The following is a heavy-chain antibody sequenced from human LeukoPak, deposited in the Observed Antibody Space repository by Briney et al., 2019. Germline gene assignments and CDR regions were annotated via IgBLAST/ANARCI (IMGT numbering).Heavy chain of an antibody. Sequence: GGSLRLSCAASGFTFDDYAMHWVRQAPGKGLEWVSGISWNSGSIGYADSVKGRLTISRDNAKNSLYLQMNSLRAEDTALYYCAKDQGYSYGYGGLDYWGQGTLVTVSS. CDR1: GFTFDDYA. D-gene: IGHD5-18*01. V-gene: IGHV3-9*01. CDR2: ISWNSGSI. J-gene: IGHJ4*02. CDR3: AKDQGYSYGYGGLDY.